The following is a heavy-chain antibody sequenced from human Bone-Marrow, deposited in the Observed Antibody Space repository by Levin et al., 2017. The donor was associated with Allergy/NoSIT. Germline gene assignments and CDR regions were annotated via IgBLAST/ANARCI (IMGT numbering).Heavy chain of an antibody. J-gene: IGHJ4*02. CDR1: GASISRSSYL. V-gene: IGHV4-39*01. Sequence: SETLSLTCSVSGASISRSSYLWGWIRQPPGKGLEWIVSIYYRGTTYYNPSLKSRVTISVDTSKNQFSLNLSSVTAADTAVYYCASDYYGSGSFPIGWGQGTLVTVSS. CDR2: IYYRGTT. D-gene: IGHD3-10*01. CDR3: ASDYYGSGSFPIG.